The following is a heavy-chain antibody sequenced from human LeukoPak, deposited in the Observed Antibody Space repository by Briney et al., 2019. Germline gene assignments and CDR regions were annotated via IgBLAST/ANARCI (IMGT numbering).Heavy chain of an antibody. Sequence: PGGSLRLTCAASGFTFSGYSMNWVRQAPGKGLEWVSSISSISTYIYYADSVKGRFTISRDNSKNTLYLQMNSLRAEDTAVYYCARDREQWLVPFDYWGQGTLVTVSS. CDR1: GFTFSGYS. CDR2: ISSISTYI. J-gene: IGHJ4*02. D-gene: IGHD6-19*01. V-gene: IGHV3-21*01. CDR3: ARDREQWLVPFDY.